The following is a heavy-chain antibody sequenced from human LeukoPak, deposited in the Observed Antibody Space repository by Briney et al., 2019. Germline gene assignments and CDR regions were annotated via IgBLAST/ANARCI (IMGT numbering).Heavy chain of an antibody. J-gene: IGHJ5*02. D-gene: IGHD2-15*01. V-gene: IGHV4-39*07. CDR2: IYYSGST. CDR1: GGSISSSSYY. Sequence: SETLSLTCTVSGGSISSSSYYWGWIRQPPGKGLEWIGSIYYSGSTYYNPSLKSRVTISVDTSKNQFSLKLSSVTAADTAVYYCARDATKGHCSGGKCGWFDPWGQGTLVTVSS. CDR3: ARDATKGHCSGGKCGWFDP.